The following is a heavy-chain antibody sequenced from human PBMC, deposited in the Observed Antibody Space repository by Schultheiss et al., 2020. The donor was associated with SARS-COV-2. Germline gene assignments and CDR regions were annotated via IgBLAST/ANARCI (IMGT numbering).Heavy chain of an antibody. Sequence: GGSLRLSCAASGFTFSSYAMSWVRQTPGKGLEWVSSVSGSGDSTYYADSVKGRFTISRDNSKNTLYLQMNSLRAEDTAVYYCASFGLYCSGGSCPDYWGQGTLVTVSS. V-gene: IGHV3-23*01. CDR1: GFTFSSYA. CDR2: VSGSGDST. CDR3: ASFGLYCSGGSCPDY. J-gene: IGHJ4*02. D-gene: IGHD2-15*01.